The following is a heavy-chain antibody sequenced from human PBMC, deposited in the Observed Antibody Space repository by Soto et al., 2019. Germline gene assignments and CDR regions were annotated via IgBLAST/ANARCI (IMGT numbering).Heavy chain of an antibody. D-gene: IGHD2-2*01. CDR2: INTAGSTK. CDR1: GFTFSNFE. V-gene: IGHV3-48*03. J-gene: IGHJ6*02. Sequence: ESGGGLVQPGGSLRLSCAASGFTFSNFEMHWVRQAPGKGLEWVSYINTAGSTKYYAESVKGRFTISRDNARNSLFLQMNSLRAEDTAVYYCARAECSTPNCLTAYYSYGLDVWGQGTTVTVSS. CDR3: ARAECSTPNCLTAYYSYGLDV.